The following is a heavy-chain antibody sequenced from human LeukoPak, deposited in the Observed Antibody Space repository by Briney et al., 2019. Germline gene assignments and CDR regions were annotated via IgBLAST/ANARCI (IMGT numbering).Heavy chain of an antibody. V-gene: IGHV3-23*01. Sequence: GGTLRLSCAASGFTFSNYAMSWVRQAPGKGLEGVSSISDSGANTYYADSVKGRITNSRDKAKNTLNLQMNSLRAEDTAVYYCAKGSLTAYYTFDYWGQGTLVTVSS. CDR1: GFTFSNYA. CDR2: ISDSGANT. D-gene: IGHD3-9*01. J-gene: IGHJ4*02. CDR3: AKGSLTAYYTFDY.